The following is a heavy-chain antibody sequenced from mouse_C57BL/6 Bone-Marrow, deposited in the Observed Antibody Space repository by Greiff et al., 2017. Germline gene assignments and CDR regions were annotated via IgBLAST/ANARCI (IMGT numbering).Heavy chain of an antibody. V-gene: IGHV1-64*01. CDR2: IHPNSGST. CDR1: GYTFTSYW. CDR3: ARGPIGGYPYYDAMDY. J-gene: IGHJ4*01. Sequence: QVQLQQPGAELVKPGASVKLSCKASGYTFTSYWMHWVKQRPGQGLEWIGMIHPNSGSTNYNEKFKSKATLTVDKSSSTAYMQLSSLTSEDSAVYYCARGPIGGYPYYDAMDYWGQGTSVTVSS. D-gene: IGHD1-1*02.